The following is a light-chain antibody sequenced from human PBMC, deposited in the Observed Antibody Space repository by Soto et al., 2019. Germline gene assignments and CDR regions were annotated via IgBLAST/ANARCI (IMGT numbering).Light chain of an antibody. CDR2: YDS. V-gene: IGLV3-21*04. J-gene: IGLJ1*01. Sequence: SYELTQPPSVSVAPGKTARITCGENNIGSRSVHWYQQKPGQAPVVVIYYDSDRPSGIPERISGSNSGNTATLTISRVEAGDEADYYCQVWDSSSDHGVFGTGTKVTVL. CDR1: NIGSRS. CDR3: QVWDSSSDHGV.